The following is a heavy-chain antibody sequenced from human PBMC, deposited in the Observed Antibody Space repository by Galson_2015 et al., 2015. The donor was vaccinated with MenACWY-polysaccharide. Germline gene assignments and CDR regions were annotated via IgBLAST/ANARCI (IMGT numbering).Heavy chain of an antibody. CDR2: IDGSGSGSKT. CDR3: AKLPRSYNWNYFDH. V-gene: IGHV3-23*01. Sequence: SLRLSCAASGFTFSNFAMAWVRQAPGKGLEWVSAIDGSGSGSKTFYADSVKGRFTISGDNSKNTLCLQMNSLRAEDTAVYYCAKLPRSYNWNYFDHWGQGTLVTVSS. J-gene: IGHJ4*02. D-gene: IGHD1-20*01. CDR1: GFTFSNFA.